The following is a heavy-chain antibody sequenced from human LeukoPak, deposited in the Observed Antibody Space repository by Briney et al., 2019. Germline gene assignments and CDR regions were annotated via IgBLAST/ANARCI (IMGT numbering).Heavy chain of an antibody. J-gene: IGHJ4*02. Sequence: SETLSLTCAVYGGSFSGYYWSWIRQPPGKGLEWIGEINHSGSTNYNPSLKSRVTISVDTSKNQFSLKLSSVTAADTAVYYCARRSGYYDFWSGYYNWGQGTLVTVSS. V-gene: IGHV4-34*01. CDR2: INHSGST. CDR1: GGSFSGYY. D-gene: IGHD3-3*01. CDR3: ARRSGYYDFWSGYYN.